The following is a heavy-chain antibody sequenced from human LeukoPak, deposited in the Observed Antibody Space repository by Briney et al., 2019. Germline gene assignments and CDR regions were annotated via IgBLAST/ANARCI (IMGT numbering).Heavy chain of an antibody. D-gene: IGHD2-2*01. CDR3: ARDHPRYCSSTSCPYYYYYMDV. CDR2: ISGSGGGT. V-gene: IGHV3-23*01. Sequence: GGSLRLSCAASGFTFRSYAMSWARLAPGKGLEWVSTISGSGGGTWYPDSVKGRFTISRDNAKNSLYLQMNSLRAEDTAVYYCARDHPRYCSSTSCPYYYYYMDVWGKGTTVTVSS. CDR1: GFTFRSYA. J-gene: IGHJ6*03.